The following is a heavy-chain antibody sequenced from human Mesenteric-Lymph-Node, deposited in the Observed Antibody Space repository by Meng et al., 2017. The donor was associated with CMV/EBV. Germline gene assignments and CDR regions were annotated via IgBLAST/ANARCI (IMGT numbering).Heavy chain of an antibody. CDR3: ARDEGYCNSSSCYFDGMDV. Sequence: ASVKVSCKASGYTFRNYGINWVRQAPGQGLEWMGIINPSGGSTSYAQKFQGRVTMTRDTSTSTVYMELSSLKSEDTAVYYCARDEGYCNSSSCYFDGMDVWGQGTTVTVSS. V-gene: IGHV1-46*01. D-gene: IGHD2-2*01. CDR1: GYTFRNYG. J-gene: IGHJ6*02. CDR2: INPSGGST.